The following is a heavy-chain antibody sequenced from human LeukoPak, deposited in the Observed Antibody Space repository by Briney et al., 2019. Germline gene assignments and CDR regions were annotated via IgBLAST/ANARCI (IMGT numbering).Heavy chain of an antibody. V-gene: IGHV3-7*05. CDR3: ARASDPWLQLT. J-gene: IGHJ4*02. CDR2: IKQDGSEK. CDR1: GFTFGDYA. D-gene: IGHD5-24*01. Sequence: PGGSLRLSCTASGFTFGDYAMSWFRQAPGKGLEWVGNIKQDGSEKRYADSVRGRFTISRDNAQTSLYLQMNSLRAEDTAVYYCARASDPWLQLTWGQGTLVTVSS.